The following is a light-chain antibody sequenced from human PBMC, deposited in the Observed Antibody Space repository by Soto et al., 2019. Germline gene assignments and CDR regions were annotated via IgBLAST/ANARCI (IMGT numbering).Light chain of an antibody. CDR1: SSNIGGTNY. V-gene: IGLV1-44*01. Sequence: QSVLTQPPSASGTPGQKVFISCSGSSSNIGGTNYAYWYQQLPGAAPKLLMHSNNLRPSGVPERISGSKFGTAASLAISGLQPEDEADYYCAAWDDSLNALFGTGTKVTVL. CDR2: SNN. CDR3: AAWDDSLNAL. J-gene: IGLJ1*01.